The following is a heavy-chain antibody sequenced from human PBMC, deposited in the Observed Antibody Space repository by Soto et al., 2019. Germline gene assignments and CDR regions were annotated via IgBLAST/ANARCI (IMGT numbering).Heavy chain of an antibody. CDR1: GGSISINNYY. Sequence: QLQLQESGPGLVKPSETLSLTCTVSGGSISINNYYWGWIRQPPGKGREGIGNILYTGSTSYNPSPSSRVTMSVDTSKSPFSLKLTPVTAADTAIYYCARLPRYDFWTWGQGTLVTVSS. CDR2: ILYTGST. D-gene: IGHD3-3*01. V-gene: IGHV4-39*01. CDR3: ARLPRYDFWT. J-gene: IGHJ1*01.